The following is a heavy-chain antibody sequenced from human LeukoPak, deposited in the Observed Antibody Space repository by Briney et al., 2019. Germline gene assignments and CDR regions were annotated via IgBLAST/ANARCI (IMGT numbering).Heavy chain of an antibody. V-gene: IGHV1-8*01. D-gene: IGHD3-10*01. CDR3: ARGRRGRGGRDKGFDY. CDR1: GYTFTSYD. J-gene: IGHJ4*02. CDR2: MNPNSGNT. Sequence: GASVKVSCKASGYTFTSYDINWVRQATGQGLEWMGWMNPNSGNTGYAQKFQGRVTMTRNISISTAYMELSSLRSEDTAVYYCARGRRGRGGRDKGFDYWGQGTLVTVSS.